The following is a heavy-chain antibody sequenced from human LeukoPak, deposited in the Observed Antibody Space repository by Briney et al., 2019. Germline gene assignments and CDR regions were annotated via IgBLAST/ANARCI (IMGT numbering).Heavy chain of an antibody. CDR1: RYTFTSYD. J-gene: IGHJ4*02. CDR3: ARLSQTPDYYSSGGYFYLGY. Sequence: ASVKVSCKASRYTFTSYDINWVREAAGQELEWMGWMNPNTGRTGFAQKFQGRLTMTRDTSINTAYMELISLRSDDTAVYYCARLSQTPDYYSSGGYFYLGYWGQGTPVTVSS. D-gene: IGHD3-22*01. CDR2: MNPNTGRT. V-gene: IGHV1-8*01.